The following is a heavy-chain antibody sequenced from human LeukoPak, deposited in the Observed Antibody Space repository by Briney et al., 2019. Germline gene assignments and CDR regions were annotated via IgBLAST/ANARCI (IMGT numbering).Heavy chain of an antibody. CDR3: ARVGGAYYGSGSYYSGY. CDR1: GYTFTSYD. CDR2: MNPNSGNT. D-gene: IGHD3-10*01. J-gene: IGHJ4*02. Sequence: ASVKVSCKASGYTFTSYDINWVRQATGQGLEWMGWMNPNSGNTGYAQKFQGRVTITRNTSISTAYMELSSLRSEDTAVYYCARVGGAYYGSGSYYSGYWGQGTLVTVSS. V-gene: IGHV1-8*03.